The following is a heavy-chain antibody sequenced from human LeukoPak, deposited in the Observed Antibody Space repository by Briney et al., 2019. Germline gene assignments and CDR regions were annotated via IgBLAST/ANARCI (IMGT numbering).Heavy chain of an antibody. J-gene: IGHJ4*02. Sequence: GGSLRLSCAASGFTFSSCGFNWVRQAPGKGLEWVSSIGPTGTDRYYADSVRGRFTISRDNAKNSMYLQMDSLRDEDTAAYYCATETIGRHYDYWGQGTLLTVSS. CDR1: GFTFSSCG. V-gene: IGHV3-21*01. CDR2: IGPTGTDR. CDR3: ATETIGRHYDY. D-gene: IGHD1-14*01.